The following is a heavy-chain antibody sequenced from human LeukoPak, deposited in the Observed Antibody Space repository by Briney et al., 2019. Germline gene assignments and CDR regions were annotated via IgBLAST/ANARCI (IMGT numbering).Heavy chain of an antibody. CDR3: ARDYGDYYDY. V-gene: IGHV7-4-1*02. CDR2: INTNTGNP. D-gene: IGHD4-17*01. CDR1: GYTFTRYA. J-gene: IGHJ4*02. Sequence: ASVKVSCKASGYTFTRYAMNWVRQAPGQGLEWMGWINTNTGNPTYAQDFTGRFVFSLDTSVNTSYLQISSLKADDTAVYYCARDYGDYYDYWGQGTLVTVSS.